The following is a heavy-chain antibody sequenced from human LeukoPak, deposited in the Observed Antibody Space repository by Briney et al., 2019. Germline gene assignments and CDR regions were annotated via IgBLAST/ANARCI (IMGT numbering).Heavy chain of an antibody. CDR1: GYTLTELS. Sequence: GASVKVSCKVSGYTLTELSMHWVRQAPGKGLEWMGGFDPEDGETIYAQKFQGRVTMTEDTSTDTAYMELSSLRSEDTAVYYCATRYSSGWYPKYYFDYWGQGTLVTVSS. D-gene: IGHD6-19*01. CDR2: FDPEDGET. J-gene: IGHJ4*02. V-gene: IGHV1-24*01. CDR3: ATRYSSGWYPKYYFDY.